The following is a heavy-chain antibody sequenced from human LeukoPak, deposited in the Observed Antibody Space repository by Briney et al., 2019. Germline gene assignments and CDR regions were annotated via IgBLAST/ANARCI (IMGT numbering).Heavy chain of an antibody. CDR1: GFTFRNYG. CDR2: ISHDGSYG. Sequence: GGSLRLSCEVSGFTFRNYGTNWVRQAPGKGLEWVAVISHDGSYGYYADSVKGRFTVSRDNSKNTLYLQMNSLRIEDTAMYYCARSPAHNWLDPWGQGTLVTVSS. J-gene: IGHJ5*02. V-gene: IGHV3-30*03. CDR3: ARSPAHNWLDP.